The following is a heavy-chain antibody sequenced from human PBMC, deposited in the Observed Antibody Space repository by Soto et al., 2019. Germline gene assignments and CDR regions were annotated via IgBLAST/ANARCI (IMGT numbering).Heavy chain of an antibody. CDR1: GVTFNTYA. V-gene: IGHV1-69*01. Sequence: QVQLVQSGAEVKKPGSSVKVSCDASGVTFNTYAINWVRQAPGQGLEWMGGIIPKSGTANYAQKFQGRGKITADESTKTAYMEVSSLRSEDTAVYYCARDRTPRSQYAMDVWGQGTKVTVSS. J-gene: IGHJ6*02. CDR3: ARDRTPRSQYAMDV. CDR2: IIPKSGTA. D-gene: IGHD2-15*01.